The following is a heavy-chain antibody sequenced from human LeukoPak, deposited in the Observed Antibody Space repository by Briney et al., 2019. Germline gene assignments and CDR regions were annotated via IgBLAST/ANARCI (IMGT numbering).Heavy chain of an antibody. CDR3: ARVGLTTMSTWLDP. CDR2: ISGYNGNT. V-gene: IGHV1-18*01. J-gene: IGHJ5*02. CDR1: GYTFNSYG. Sequence: ASVKVSCKTSGYTFNSYGITWVRQAPGQGLEWMGRISGYNGNTNYAQKFQGRVTLTTDTSTTTAYMELRSLRSDDTAVYYCARVGLTTMSTWLDPWGQGTLVTVSS. D-gene: IGHD4-17*01.